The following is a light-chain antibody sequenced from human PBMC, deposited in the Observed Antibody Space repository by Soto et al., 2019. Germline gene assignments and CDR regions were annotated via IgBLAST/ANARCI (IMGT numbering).Light chain of an antibody. V-gene: IGLV1-47*01. CDR1: SFNLGSNS. CDR3: EAWDASLRGRV. CDR2: RNN. Sequence: QSVLTQPPSASGTPGQRVTITCSGSSFNLGSNSVYWYQQLPRTAHKLLIYRNNQRPSGVPDRFSGSKSGTSASLAISGLRSDDEADYYCEAWDASLRGRVFGGGTQLTVL. J-gene: IGLJ3*02.